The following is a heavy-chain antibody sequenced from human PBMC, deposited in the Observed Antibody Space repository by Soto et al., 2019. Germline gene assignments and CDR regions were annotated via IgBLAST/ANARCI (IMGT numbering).Heavy chain of an antibody. J-gene: IGHJ6*02. CDR1: GGTFTSTA. V-gene: IGHV1-69*01. CDR3: ASSAGLDHLLNYYGLNV. Sequence: QVLLVQSSAEVKKPGSSVKVSCKASGGTFTSTAFSWLRQAPGQALEWMGGIIPVLGTPNYAQKFQARLTVTADASTTTVHMELSSLRSDDTAVYYCASSAGLDHLLNYYGLNVWVQGTTVTVSS. D-gene: IGHD6-13*01. CDR2: IIPVLGTP.